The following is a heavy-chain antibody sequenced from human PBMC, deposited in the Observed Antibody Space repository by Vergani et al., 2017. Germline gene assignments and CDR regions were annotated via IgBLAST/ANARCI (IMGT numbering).Heavy chain of an antibody. J-gene: IGHJ3*02. V-gene: IGHV4-39*01. Sequence: QLQLQESGPGLVKPSETLSLTCTVSGDSISSSSYYWGWIRQPPGKGLEWIGSIYYSGNTYYNPSLKSRVTISVDTSNNHFSLKLNSVTAADTAVYYCARHLRWELLSAFDIWGQGTMVTVSS. D-gene: IGHD1-26*01. CDR2: IYYSGNT. CDR3: ARHLRWELLSAFDI. CDR1: GDSISSSSYY.